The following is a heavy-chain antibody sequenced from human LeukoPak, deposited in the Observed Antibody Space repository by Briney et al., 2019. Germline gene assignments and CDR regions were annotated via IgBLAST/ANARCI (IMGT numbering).Heavy chain of an antibody. CDR2: IYYSGST. Sequence: SLTLSLTCTVSGGSISSGGYYWSWIRQHPGKGLEWIGYIYYSGSTYYNPSLKSRVTISVDTSKNQFSLKLSSVTAAETGVYYCARGYYDSSGSPRAFDYWGQGTLVTVSS. V-gene: IGHV4-31*03. CDR3: ARGYYDSSGSPRAFDY. D-gene: IGHD3-22*01. J-gene: IGHJ4*02. CDR1: GGSISSGGYY.